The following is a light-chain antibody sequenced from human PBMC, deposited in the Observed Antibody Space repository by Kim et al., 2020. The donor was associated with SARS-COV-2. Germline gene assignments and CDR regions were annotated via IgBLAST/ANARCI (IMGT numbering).Light chain of an antibody. CDR3: AAWDDSLSVL. CDR2: RNN. CDR1: SSNIGSNY. J-gene: IGLJ1*01. Sequence: QSVLTQPPSASGTPGQRVTISCSGSSSNIGSNYVYWYQQLPGTAPKLLIYRNNQWPSGVPDRFSGSKSGTSASLAISGLRSEDEADYYCAAWDDSLSVLFGTGTQLTVL. V-gene: IGLV1-47*01.